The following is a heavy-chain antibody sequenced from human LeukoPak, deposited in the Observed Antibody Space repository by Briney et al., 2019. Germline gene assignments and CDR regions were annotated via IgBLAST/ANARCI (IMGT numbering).Heavy chain of an antibody. V-gene: IGHV4-39*07. CDR3: ARYHNGYDDY. CDR1: GGSISSSSYY. Sequence: PSETLSLTCTVSGGSISSSSYYWGWMRQPPGKGLEWIGSIYYTGRTYSNPSLKSRVTISLDTSKSQFSLRLSSVTAADTAIYYCARYHNGYDDYWGQGTLVTVSS. J-gene: IGHJ4*02. CDR2: IYYTGRT. D-gene: IGHD5-12*01.